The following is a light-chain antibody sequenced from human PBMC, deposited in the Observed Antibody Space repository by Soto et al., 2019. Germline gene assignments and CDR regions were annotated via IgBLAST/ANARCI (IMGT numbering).Light chain of an antibody. Sequence: EIVLTQSPGTLSLSPGEGATLSCRASQSVSTNFFAWYQQKPGQAPRLLIYGASTRATGIPDRFSGSGSGTDFTLTISRLETEDFAVYYCQQYGRTSWTFGQGTKVEIK. CDR3: QQYGRTSWT. CDR2: GAS. J-gene: IGKJ1*01. CDR1: QSVSTNF. V-gene: IGKV3-20*01.